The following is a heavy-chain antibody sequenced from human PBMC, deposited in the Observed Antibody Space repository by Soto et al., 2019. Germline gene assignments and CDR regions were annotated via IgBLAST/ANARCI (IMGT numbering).Heavy chain of an antibody. D-gene: IGHD6-19*01. Sequence: EGQLVESGGGLVQPGESLRLSCAGSGFTFNSYWMSWVRQAPGKGLEWVAKVQQDGSEKYYVDSVKGRFTISRDNAKNSVYLQMNSLRVEDTAVYYCARGGLHSSGYEYYYYYYGLDVWGQGTTVTVAS. CDR2: VQQDGSEK. CDR3: ARGGLHSSGYEYYYYYYGLDV. V-gene: IGHV3-7*03. J-gene: IGHJ6*02. CDR1: GFTFNSYW.